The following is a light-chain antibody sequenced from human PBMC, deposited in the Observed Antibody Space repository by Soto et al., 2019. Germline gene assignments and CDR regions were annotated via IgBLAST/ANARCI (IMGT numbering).Light chain of an antibody. V-gene: IGKV1-33*01. CDR1: QDISNY. J-gene: IGKJ3*01. CDR2: DAS. CDR3: QQYDNLIVT. Sequence: DLQMTQSPSSLSASVGDRVTITCQASQDISNYLNWYQQKPGKAPKLLIYDASNLETGVPSRFSGSGSGTEFTFTISSLQPEDIATYYCQQYDNLIVTFGPGTKVDI.